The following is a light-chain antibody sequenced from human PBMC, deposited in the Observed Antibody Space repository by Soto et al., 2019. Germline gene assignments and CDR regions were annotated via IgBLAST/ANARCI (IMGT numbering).Light chain of an antibody. CDR2: GAS. CDR1: QSVGSS. V-gene: IGKV3-15*01. Sequence: EVVMTQYPATLSMSPGERATLSCRASQSVGSSLAWYKQKPGQAPRLLIYGASTRATGIPDRFSGSGSETEFTLTISSLQAEDFAIYYCQQYNNWWTFGQGTKVEIK. J-gene: IGKJ1*01. CDR3: QQYNNWWT.